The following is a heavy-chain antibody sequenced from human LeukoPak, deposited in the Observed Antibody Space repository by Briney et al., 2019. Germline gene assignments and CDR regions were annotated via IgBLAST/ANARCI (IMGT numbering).Heavy chain of an antibody. CDR3: ARGRYGSGSYHEARNWFDP. CDR1: GGSFSGYY. Sequence: SETLSLTCAVYGGSFSGYYWSWIRQPPGKGLEWIGEINHSGSTNYNPSLKSRVTISVDTSKNQFSLKLSSVTAADTAEYYCARGRYGSGSYHEARNWFDPWGQGTLVTVSS. V-gene: IGHV4-34*01. D-gene: IGHD3-10*01. J-gene: IGHJ5*02. CDR2: INHSGST.